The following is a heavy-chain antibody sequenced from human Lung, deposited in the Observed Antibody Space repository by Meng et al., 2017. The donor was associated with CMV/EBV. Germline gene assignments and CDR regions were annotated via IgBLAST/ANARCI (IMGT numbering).Heavy chain of an antibody. J-gene: IGHJ4*02. CDR1: GHSFTDYY. CDR3: ARDRFRTVRGLFSY. CDR2: INPNSGGT. D-gene: IGHD3-10*01. V-gene: IGHV1-2*02. Sequence: AXVXVSXXASGHSFTDYYIHWVRQAPGQGLEWMGWINPNSGGTNYAENFQGRVTMTRDTSISTASMELNRLRSEDTAVYYCARDRFRTVRGLFSYWGQGTXVTXSS.